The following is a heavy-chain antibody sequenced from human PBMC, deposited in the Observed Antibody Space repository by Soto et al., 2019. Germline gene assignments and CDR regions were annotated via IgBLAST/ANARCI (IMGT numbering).Heavy chain of an antibody. Sequence: ASVKVSCKTSGYTFTSHSTHWVRQAPGQRLEWMAWISAYNGNTNYAQKFQDRVIMTTDTSTSTGYMELRSLRSDDTAVYYCATGTTNYYDSSGYYIIDAFDIWGQGTMVTVSS. CDR2: ISAYNGNT. CDR1: GYTFTSHS. V-gene: IGHV1-18*01. CDR3: ATGTTNYYDSSGYYIIDAFDI. J-gene: IGHJ3*02. D-gene: IGHD3-22*01.